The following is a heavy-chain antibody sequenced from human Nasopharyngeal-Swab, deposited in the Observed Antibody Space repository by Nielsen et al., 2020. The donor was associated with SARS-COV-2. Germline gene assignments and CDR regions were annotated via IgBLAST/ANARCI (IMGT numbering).Heavy chain of an antibody. CDR1: GVSLSSSSYF. V-gene: IGHV4-39*01. D-gene: IGHD2-21*01. Sequence: SETLSLTCTVSGVSLSSSSYFWGWIRQPPGKGLEWIGSIYYSGNTYCNPSLKSRVTISVDTSNNQFSPKLSSVTAADTAVYYCAKHYGGGLPCGMDVWGQGTTVTVSS. J-gene: IGHJ6*02. CDR2: IYYSGNT. CDR3: AKHYGGGLPCGMDV.